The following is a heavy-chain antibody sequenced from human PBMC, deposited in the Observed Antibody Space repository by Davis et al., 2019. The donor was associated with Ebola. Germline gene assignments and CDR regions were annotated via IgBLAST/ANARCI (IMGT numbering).Heavy chain of an antibody. J-gene: IGHJ5*02. CDR3: ARAGILTGYSWFDP. D-gene: IGHD3-9*01. Sequence: ASVKVSCKASGYTFTSYAMHWVRQAPGQRLEWMGWINAGNGNTKYSQKFQGRVTITRDTSASTAYMGLSSLRSEDTAVYYCARAGILTGYSWFDPWGQGTLVTVSS. V-gene: IGHV1-3*01. CDR1: GYTFTSYA. CDR2: INAGNGNT.